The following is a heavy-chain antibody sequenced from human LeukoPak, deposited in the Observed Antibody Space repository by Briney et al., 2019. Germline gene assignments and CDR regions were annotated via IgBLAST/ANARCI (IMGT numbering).Heavy chain of an antibody. Sequence: KPSETLSLTCTVSGGSISSYYWSWIRQPPGKGLEWIGYIYYSGSTNYNPSLKSRVTISVDTSKNQFSLKLSSVTAADTAVYYCARDGYLNYYDSSGYYCWGQGTLVTVSS. J-gene: IGHJ4*02. D-gene: IGHD3-22*01. CDR3: ARDGYLNYYDSSGYYC. V-gene: IGHV4-59*01. CDR2: IYYSGST. CDR1: GGSISSYY.